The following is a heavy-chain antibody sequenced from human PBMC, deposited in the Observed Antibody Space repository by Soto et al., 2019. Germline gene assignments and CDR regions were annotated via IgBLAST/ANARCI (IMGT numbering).Heavy chain of an antibody. J-gene: IGHJ4*02. CDR1: GGTFSSYT. CDR3: ATHDYSNYEY. Sequence: QVQLVQSGAEVKKPGSSVKVSCKASGGTFSSYTISWVRQAPGQGLEWMGRIIPILGIANYAQKFQGRVTITADQSTSTAYMELISMRSEDTAVYYCATHDYSNYEYWCQGTLVTVSS. CDR2: IIPILGIA. V-gene: IGHV1-69*02. D-gene: IGHD4-4*01.